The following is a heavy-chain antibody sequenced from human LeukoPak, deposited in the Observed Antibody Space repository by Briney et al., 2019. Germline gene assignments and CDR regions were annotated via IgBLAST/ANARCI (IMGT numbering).Heavy chain of an antibody. CDR1: GFTFTTYA. D-gene: IGHD3-22*01. Sequence: GRSLRLSCAAYGFTFTTYAMSWVRQAPGQGLEWVAGISGGSGGSKYYAESVRGRFTISRDNSKNTLYLQMNSLRAEDTAVYYCAKGTVIVVLDAYWGQGTLVTVSS. V-gene: IGHV3-23*01. J-gene: IGHJ4*02. CDR3: AKGTVIVVLDAY. CDR2: ISGGSGGSK.